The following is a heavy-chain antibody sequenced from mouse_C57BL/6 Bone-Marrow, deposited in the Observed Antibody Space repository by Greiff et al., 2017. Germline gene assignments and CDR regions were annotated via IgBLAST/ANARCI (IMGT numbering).Heavy chain of an antibody. CDR3: ASEGLDYDYDEGFAY. V-gene: IGHV5-17*01. Sequence: EVQLVESGGGLVKPGGSLKLSCAASGFTFSDYGMHWVRQAPEKGLEWVAYISSGSSTIYYADTVKGRFTISRDNAKNTLFLQMTSLRSEDTAMYYCASEGLDYDYDEGFAYWGQGTLVTVSA. D-gene: IGHD2-4*01. CDR1: GFTFSDYG. J-gene: IGHJ3*01. CDR2: ISSGSSTI.